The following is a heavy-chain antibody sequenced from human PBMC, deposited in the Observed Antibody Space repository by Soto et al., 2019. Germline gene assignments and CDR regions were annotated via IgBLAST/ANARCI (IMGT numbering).Heavy chain of an antibody. CDR2: ITYDGSNK. CDR1: GFTFSSYG. J-gene: IGHJ3*02. V-gene: IGHV3-30*18. CDR3: AKDWRESLPGDAFDI. Sequence: QVQLVESGGGVVQPGRSLRLSCAASGFTFSSYGMHWVRQAPGKGLEWVGVITYDGSNKFYADSVKGRFTISRENSKNRLYLQKSSLKAEDAVLYYYAKDWRESLPGDAFDIWGQGTMVTVSS. D-gene: IGHD3-10*01.